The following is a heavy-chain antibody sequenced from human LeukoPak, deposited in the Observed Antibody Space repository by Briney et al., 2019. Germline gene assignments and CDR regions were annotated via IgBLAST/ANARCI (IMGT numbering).Heavy chain of an antibody. D-gene: IGHD5-12*01. J-gene: IGHJ4*02. V-gene: IGHV3-21*01. Sequence: GGSLRLSCAASGFTFSSYTMNWVRQAPGKGPEWVSSITSSSSYIYYADSVKGRFTISRDNAKNSLYLQMNSLRAEDTAVYYCARVATGSYWGQGTLVTVSS. CDR2: ITSSSSYI. CDR1: GFTFSSYT. CDR3: ARVATGSY.